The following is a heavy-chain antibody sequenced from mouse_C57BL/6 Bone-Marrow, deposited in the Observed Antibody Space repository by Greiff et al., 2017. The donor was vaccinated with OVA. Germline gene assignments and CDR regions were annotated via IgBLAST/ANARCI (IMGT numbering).Heavy chain of an antibody. V-gene: IGHV1-69*01. CDR3: ARRAYYSNYAYAMDY. CDR1: GYTFTSYW. J-gene: IGHJ4*01. CDR2: IDPSDSYT. D-gene: IGHD2-5*01. Sequence: VQLQQPGAELVMPGASVKLSCKASGYTFTSYWMHWVKQRPGQGLEWIGEIDPSDSYTNYNQKFKGKSTLTVDKSSSTAYMQLSSLTSEDSAAYYCARRAYYSNYAYAMDYWGQGTSVTVSS.